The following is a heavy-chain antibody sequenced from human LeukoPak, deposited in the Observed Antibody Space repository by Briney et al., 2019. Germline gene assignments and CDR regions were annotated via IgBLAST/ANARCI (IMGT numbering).Heavy chain of an antibody. J-gene: IGHJ4*02. V-gene: IGHV1-2*02. Sequence: SSVKVSCKASGGTFISYTISWVRQAPGQGLEWMGWINPNSGGTNYAQKFQGRVTMTRDTSISTAYMELSRLRSDDTAVYYCARAGSPTDFWSGYWGDYWGQGTLVTVSS. CDR1: GGTFISYT. CDR3: ARAGSPTDFWSGYWGDY. D-gene: IGHD3-3*01. CDR2: INPNSGGT.